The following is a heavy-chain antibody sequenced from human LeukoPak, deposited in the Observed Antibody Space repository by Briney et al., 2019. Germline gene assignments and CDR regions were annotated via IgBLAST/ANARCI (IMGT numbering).Heavy chain of an antibody. CDR1: GGSFSGYY. CDR2: IYTSGST. J-gene: IGHJ4*02. CDR3: ARTDYGDYCDY. V-gene: IGHV4-59*10. Sequence: SETLSLTCAVYGGSFSGYYWSWIRQPAGKGLEWIGRIYTSGSTNYNPSLKSRVTISVDTSKNQFSLKLSSVTAADTAVYYCARTDYGDYCDYWGQGTLVTVSS. D-gene: IGHD4-17*01.